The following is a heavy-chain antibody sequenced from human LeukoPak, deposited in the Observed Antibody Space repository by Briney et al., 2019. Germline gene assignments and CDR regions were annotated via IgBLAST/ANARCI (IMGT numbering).Heavy chain of an antibody. Sequence: GGSLRLSCAASGFTLGRYGMHWVRQAPGKGLEWVAFISYVGSNKYYADSVKGRFTISTDNSKNTLFLQMNSLRAEDTAVYYCARQGGGMDVWGQGTTVTVSS. CDR1: GFTLGRYG. V-gene: IGHV3-30*03. CDR2: ISYVGSNK. CDR3: ARQGGGMDV. J-gene: IGHJ6*02. D-gene: IGHD2-15*01.